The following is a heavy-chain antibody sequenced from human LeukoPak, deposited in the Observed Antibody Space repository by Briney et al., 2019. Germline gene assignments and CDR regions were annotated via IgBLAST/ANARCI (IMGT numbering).Heavy chain of an antibody. D-gene: IGHD2-21*02. CDR2: IYHSGST. CDR3: ARGEVVVTARLDY. Sequence: PSETLSLTCTVSGGSISSSNWWSWVRQPPGKGLEWIGEIYHSGSTNYNPSLKSRVTISVDKSKNQFSLKLSSVTAADTAVYYCARGEVVVTARLDYWGQGTLVTVSS. V-gene: IGHV4-4*02. J-gene: IGHJ4*02. CDR1: GGSISSSNW.